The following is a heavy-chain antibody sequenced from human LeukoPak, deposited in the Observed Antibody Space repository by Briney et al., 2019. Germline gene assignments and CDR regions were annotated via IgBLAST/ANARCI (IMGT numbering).Heavy chain of an antibody. CDR2: IIPISGTA. CDR1: GGTFSSYA. Sequence: SVKVSCKASGGTFSSYAISWVRQAPGQGLEWMGGIIPISGTANYAQKFQGRVTITADESTSTAYMELSSLRSEDTAVYYCARDTLYYYDSSGPPALDYWGQGTLVTVSS. V-gene: IGHV1-69*01. D-gene: IGHD3-22*01. J-gene: IGHJ4*02. CDR3: ARDTLYYYDSSGPPALDY.